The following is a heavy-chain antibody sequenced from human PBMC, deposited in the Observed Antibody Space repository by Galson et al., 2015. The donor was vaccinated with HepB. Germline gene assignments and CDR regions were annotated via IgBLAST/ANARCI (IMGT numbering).Heavy chain of an antibody. CDR3: AKDNGALDY. CDR1: GFTFSRNA. CDR2: IVGSAGST. Sequence: SLRLSCAGSGFTFSRNAMSWVRQAPGKGLEWVSTIVGSAGSTNYADSVKGRFTISRDNSKNMLYLQMNSLRAEDTAVYYCAKDNGALDYWGQGTLVIVSS. D-gene: IGHD4-17*01. J-gene: IGHJ4*02. V-gene: IGHV3-23*01.